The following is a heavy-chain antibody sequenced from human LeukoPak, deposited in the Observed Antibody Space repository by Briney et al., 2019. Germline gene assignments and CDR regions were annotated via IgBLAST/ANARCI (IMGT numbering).Heavy chain of an antibody. CDR2: IYLSGNT. J-gene: IGHJ4*02. CDR3: ARERVAGSSLDN. V-gene: IGHV4-38-2*02. Sequence: PSETLSLTSTVSGYSISNGYYWAWIRQPPGKGLEWIGSIYLSGNTYYNPSLKSRVTISVDTSKNHFSLNLTSVTAADTALYYCARERVAGSSLDNWGQGTLVIVSS. D-gene: IGHD6-19*01. CDR1: GYSISNGYY.